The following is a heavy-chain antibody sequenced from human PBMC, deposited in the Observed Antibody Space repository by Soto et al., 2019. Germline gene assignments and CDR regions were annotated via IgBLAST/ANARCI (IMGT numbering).Heavy chain of an antibody. CDR3: ARHQSHSSSYVDP. D-gene: IGHD6-13*01. J-gene: IGHJ5*02. CDR2: IYYSGST. V-gene: IGHV4-39*01. CDR1: GGSISSSSYY. Sequence: SETLSLTCTVSGGSISSSSYYWGWIRQPPGKGLEWIGTIYYSGSTYYNPSLKSRVTISVDTSKNQFSLKLSSVTAADTAVYYCARHQSHSSSYVDPWGQGTLVTVSS.